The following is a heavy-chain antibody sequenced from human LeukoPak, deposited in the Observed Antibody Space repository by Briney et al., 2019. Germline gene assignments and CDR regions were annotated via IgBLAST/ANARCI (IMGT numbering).Heavy chain of an antibody. V-gene: IGHV3-48*04. CDR2: ISSSSSTI. CDR1: GFTFSSYS. J-gene: IGHJ6*03. Sequence: PGGSLRPSCAASGFTFSSYSMNWVRQAPGKGLEWVSYISSSSSTIYYADSVRGRFTISRDNAKNSLYLQMNSLRAEDTAVYYCARRYYYYMDVWGKGTTVTVSS. CDR3: ARRYYYYMDV.